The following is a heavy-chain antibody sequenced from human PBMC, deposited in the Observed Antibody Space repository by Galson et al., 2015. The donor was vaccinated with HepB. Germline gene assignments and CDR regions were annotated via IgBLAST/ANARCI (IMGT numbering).Heavy chain of an antibody. J-gene: IGHJ4*02. CDR1: GGTFSSYT. CDR2: IIPILGIA. Sequence: SVKVSCKASGGTFSSYTISWVRQAPGQGLEWMGRIIPILGIANYAQKFQGRVTITADKSTSTAYMELSSLRSEDTAVYYCARGGDKYSSGWYEGGLLDYWGQGTLVTVSS. D-gene: IGHD6-19*01. V-gene: IGHV1-69*02. CDR3: ARGGDKYSSGWYEGGLLDY.